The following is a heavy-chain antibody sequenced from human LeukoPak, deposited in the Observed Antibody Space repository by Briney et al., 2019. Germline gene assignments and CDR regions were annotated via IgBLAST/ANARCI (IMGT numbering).Heavy chain of an antibody. CDR2: IYTSGST. Sequence: PSETLSLTCTVSGGSISSYYWSWIRQPAGKGLEWIGHIYTSGSTNYNPSLKSRVTISVDKSKNQFPLKLSSVTAADTAVYYCAGVVTALVGYSDYWGQGTLVTVSS. CDR1: GGSISSYY. J-gene: IGHJ4*02. V-gene: IGHV4-4*07. CDR3: AGVVTALVGYSDY. D-gene: IGHD2-21*02.